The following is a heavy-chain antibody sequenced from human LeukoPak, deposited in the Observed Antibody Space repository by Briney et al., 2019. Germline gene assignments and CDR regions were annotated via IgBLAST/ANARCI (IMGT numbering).Heavy chain of an antibody. Sequence: PGGSLRLSCAASGFTVSSNYMSWVRQAPGKGLEWVSYISSSGSTIYYADSVKGRFTISRDNAKNSLYLQMNSLRAEDTAVYYCARDGYYGSGSYDYWGQGTLVTVSS. CDR2: ISSSGSTI. CDR1: GFTVSSNY. V-gene: IGHV3-11*04. D-gene: IGHD3-10*01. CDR3: ARDGYYGSGSYDY. J-gene: IGHJ4*02.